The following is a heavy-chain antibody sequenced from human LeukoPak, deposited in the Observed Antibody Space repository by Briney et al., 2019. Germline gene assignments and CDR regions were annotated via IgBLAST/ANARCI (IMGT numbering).Heavy chain of an antibody. D-gene: IGHD6-13*01. J-gene: IGHJ4*02. V-gene: IGHV1-18*01. CDR3: ARGGVSNSWYRTPDY. Sequence: ASVKVSCKASGGTFSSYGISWVRQAPGQGLEWMGWISAYNGNTNYVQKLQGRVTMTTDTSTSTAYMELRSLRSDDTAVYYCARGGVSNSWYRTPDYWGQGTLVTVSS. CDR1: GGTFSSYG. CDR2: ISAYNGNT.